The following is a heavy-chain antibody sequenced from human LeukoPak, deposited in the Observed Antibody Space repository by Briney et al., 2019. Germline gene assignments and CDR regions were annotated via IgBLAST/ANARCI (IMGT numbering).Heavy chain of an antibody. CDR2: IYTSGST. Sequence: SETLSLTCAVYGGSFSGYYWSWIRQPAGKGLEWIGRIYTSGSTNYNPSLKSRVTMSVDTSKNQFSLKLSSVTAADTAVYYCATYRYLGAFDIWGQGTMVTVSS. J-gene: IGHJ3*02. V-gene: IGHV4-59*10. D-gene: IGHD1-14*01. CDR1: GGSFSGYY. CDR3: ATYRYLGAFDI.